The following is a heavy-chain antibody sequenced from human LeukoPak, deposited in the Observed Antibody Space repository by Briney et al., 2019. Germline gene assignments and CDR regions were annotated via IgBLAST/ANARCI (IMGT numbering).Heavy chain of an antibody. V-gene: IGHV3-30*04. J-gene: IGHJ6*03. CDR2: ISFAGDIY. CDR3: ARDRGNQRGYYYYYMDV. Sequence: GRSLRLSCAASGFTFTSYAMHWVRQAPGKGLEWVAVISFAGDIYYYADSVKGRFTISRDNSRSTLYLHMNSLRAEDTAVYYCARDRGNQRGYYYYYMDVWGKGTTVTVSS. D-gene: IGHD1-14*01. CDR1: GFTFTSYA.